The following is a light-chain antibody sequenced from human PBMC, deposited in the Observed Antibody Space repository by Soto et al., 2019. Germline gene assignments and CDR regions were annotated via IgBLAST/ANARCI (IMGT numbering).Light chain of an antibody. V-gene: IGKV3-20*01. CDR1: QSINNRY. CDR2: GAS. Sequence: EIVLTQSPGTRSLSPGERATLSCRASQSINNRYLAWYQQKPGQAPRLLIYGASSRATGIPDRFIGSGSGTDFTLTISRLEPEDFAVYYCQQFGSSPGFTFGPGTKVDIK. CDR3: QQFGSSPGFT. J-gene: IGKJ3*01.